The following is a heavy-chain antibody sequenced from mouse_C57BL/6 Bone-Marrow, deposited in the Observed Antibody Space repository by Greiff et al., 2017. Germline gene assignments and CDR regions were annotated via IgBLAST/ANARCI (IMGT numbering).Heavy chain of an antibody. Sequence: VQLQQSVAELVRPGASVKLSCTASGFTIKNTYMHWVKQRPEQGLEWIGRIDPANGNTNYAPKFQGKATLTADTSSNTAYLPLSSLTSEDTAMDYCGFTVVAPLGFDVWGTGTTVTVSS. CDR3: GFTVVAPLGFDV. V-gene: IGHV14-3*01. D-gene: IGHD1-1*01. CDR2: IDPANGNT. CDR1: GFTIKNTY. J-gene: IGHJ1*03.